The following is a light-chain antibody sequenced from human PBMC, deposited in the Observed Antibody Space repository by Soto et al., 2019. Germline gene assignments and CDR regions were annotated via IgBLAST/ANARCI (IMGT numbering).Light chain of an antibody. Sequence: QSALTQPRSVSGSPGQSVAVSCTGTSSDVGGYDYVSWYQHHPGKAPKLLVYDVTKRPSGVPDRYSCSKSGNTASLNISGLQSEDEADYYCCSYANSYTLIFGGGTKITFL. CDR3: CSYANSYTLI. V-gene: IGLV2-11*01. CDR1: SSDVGGYDY. J-gene: IGLJ2*01. CDR2: DVT.